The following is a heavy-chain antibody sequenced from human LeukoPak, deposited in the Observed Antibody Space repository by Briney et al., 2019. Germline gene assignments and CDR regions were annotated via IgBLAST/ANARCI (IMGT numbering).Heavy chain of an antibody. Sequence: GGSLRLSCAASGFTFSSYAMHWVRQAPGKGLEWVAVISYDGSNKYYADSVKGRFTISRDNSKNTLYLQMNSLRAEDTAVYYCARDLQGLGYCSSTSCLPEEPDYWGQGTLVTVSS. D-gene: IGHD2-2*01. CDR3: ARDLQGLGYCSSTSCLPEEPDY. J-gene: IGHJ4*02. CDR2: ISYDGSNK. V-gene: IGHV3-30-3*01. CDR1: GFTFSSYA.